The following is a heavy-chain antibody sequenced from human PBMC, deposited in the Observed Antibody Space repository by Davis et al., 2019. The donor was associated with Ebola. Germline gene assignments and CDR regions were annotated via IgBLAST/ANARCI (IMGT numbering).Heavy chain of an antibody. Sequence: AASVKVSCKASGYTFTGYYMHWVRQAPGQGLEWMGWINPNSGGTNYAQKFQGRVTMTRDTSISTAYMELSRLRSDDTAVFYCARVGTTVTTFDYWGQGTLVTVSS. CDR3: ARVGTTVTTFDY. D-gene: IGHD4-17*01. V-gene: IGHV1-2*02. CDR2: INPNSGGT. CDR1: GYTFTGYY. J-gene: IGHJ4*02.